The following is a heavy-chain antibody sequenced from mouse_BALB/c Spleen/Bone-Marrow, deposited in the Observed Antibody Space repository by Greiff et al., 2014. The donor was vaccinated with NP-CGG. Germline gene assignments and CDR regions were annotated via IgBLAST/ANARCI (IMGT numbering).Heavy chain of an antibody. CDR2: IYPGNVNT. V-gene: IGHV1S56*01. J-gene: IGHJ2*01. D-gene: IGHD1-2*01. Sequence: VQVVESGPELVKPGASVRVSCKASGYTFTSYYIHWVKQRPGQGLEWIGWIYPGNVNTKYNEKFKGKATLTADKSSSTAYMQLSGLTSEDSAVYFCARERGTTAYFDYWGQGTTLTVSS. CDR3: ARERGTTAYFDY. CDR1: GYTFTSYY.